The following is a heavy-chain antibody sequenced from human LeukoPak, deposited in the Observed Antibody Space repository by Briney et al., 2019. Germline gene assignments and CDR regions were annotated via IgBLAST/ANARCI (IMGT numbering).Heavy chain of an antibody. V-gene: IGHV4-59*01. D-gene: IGHD4-17*01. CDR2: IYYSGST. J-gene: IGHJ6*02. CDR1: GGSISSYY. CDR3: ARPXYGDYXYGMXX. Sequence: SETLSLTCTVSGGSISSYYWTWIRQPPGRGLEWIGYIYYSGSTNYNPSLKSRVTISVDTSKNQFSLKLTSVTAADTAVYYCARPXYGDYXYGMXXWXQGTTVTVSS.